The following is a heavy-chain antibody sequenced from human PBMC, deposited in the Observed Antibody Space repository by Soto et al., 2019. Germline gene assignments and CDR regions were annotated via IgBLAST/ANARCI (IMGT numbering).Heavy chain of an antibody. V-gene: IGHV3-23*01. CDR1: GFTFSSFA. CDR3: ARANLLLWPYAFDI. D-gene: IGHD3-10*01. Sequence: PGGSLRLSCVASGFTFSSFAMSWVRQAPGKGLEWVSAIGGSGALTYYADSVKGRFTVSRDNSKNTVYLHMSSLRDEETAIYYCARANLLLWPYAFDIWGQGTMVTVSS. J-gene: IGHJ3*02. CDR2: IGGSGALT.